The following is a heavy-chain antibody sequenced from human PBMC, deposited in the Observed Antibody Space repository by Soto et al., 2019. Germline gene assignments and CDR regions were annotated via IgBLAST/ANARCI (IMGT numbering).Heavy chain of an antibody. CDR2: IHYSGGT. CDR3: ARDKPAGKSYYYYGMDV. D-gene: IGHD2-2*01. CDR1: GGSISSGDYY. Sequence: PSETLSLTCSVSGGSISSGDYYWSWIRQPPGKGLEWIGYIHYSGGTYYNPSLKSRVTISVDTSKNQFSLKLSSVTAADTAVYYFARDKPAGKSYYYYGMDVWGQGTTVTVSS. V-gene: IGHV4-30-4*02. J-gene: IGHJ6*02.